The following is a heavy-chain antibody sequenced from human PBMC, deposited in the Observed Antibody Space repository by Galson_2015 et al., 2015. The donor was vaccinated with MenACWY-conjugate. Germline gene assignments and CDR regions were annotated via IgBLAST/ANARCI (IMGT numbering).Heavy chain of an antibody. Sequence: SLRLSCAASGFTFSSYAMSWVRQAPGKGLEWVSAISGSTGGTYYADSVKGRFTISRDNSKNTLYLQINSLRAEDTAVHYCAKDQPPYCTNGVCYLVWAFDIWGQGTMVTVSS. CDR3: AKDQPPYCTNGVCYLVWAFDI. D-gene: IGHD2-8*01. J-gene: IGHJ3*02. CDR2: ISGSTGGT. V-gene: IGHV3-23*01. CDR1: GFTFSSYA.